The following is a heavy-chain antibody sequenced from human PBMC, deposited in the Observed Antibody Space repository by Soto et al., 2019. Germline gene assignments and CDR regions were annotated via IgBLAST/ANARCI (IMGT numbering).Heavy chain of an antibody. CDR2: IGASGSGI. CDR1: GFTFNSYA. J-gene: IGHJ4*02. CDR3: AREYWGSLF. D-gene: IGHD7-27*01. V-gene: IGHV3-48*01. Sequence: PGGSLRLSCAASGFTFNSYAMNWVRQAPGKGLEWVSYIGASGSGISYADSVKGRFTISRDNAKSSLYLEMNSLRAEDTAVYFCAREYWGSLFWGQGTMVTVSS.